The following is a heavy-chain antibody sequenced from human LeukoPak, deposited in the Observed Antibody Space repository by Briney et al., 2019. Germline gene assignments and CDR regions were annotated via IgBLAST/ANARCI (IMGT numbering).Heavy chain of an antibody. CDR1: GGSISDYY. D-gene: IGHD6-19*01. J-gene: IGHJ1*01. CDR3: AKLGIAVAGTRYLQQ. CDR2: FYYSGSS. V-gene: IGHV4-59*01. Sequence: SETLSLTCTVSGGSISDYYWSWIRQPPGKGLEWIGYFYYSGSSNYSPSLKSRVTISVDTSKNQFSLKLSSVTAANTAVYYCAKLGIAVAGTRYLQQWGPGTLVTVSS.